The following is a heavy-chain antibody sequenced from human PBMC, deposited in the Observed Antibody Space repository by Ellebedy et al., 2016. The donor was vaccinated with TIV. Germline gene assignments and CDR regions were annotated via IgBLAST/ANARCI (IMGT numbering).Heavy chain of an antibody. D-gene: IGHD1-26*01. Sequence: PGGSLRLSCAASGFTFSSYAMSWVRQAPGKGLEWVSAISGSGGSTYYADSVKGRFTISRDNSKNTLYLQMNSLRAEDTAVYYCAKGLRGSYFRNAVDAFDIWGQGTMVTVSS. CDR2: ISGSGGST. CDR3: AKGLRGSYFRNAVDAFDI. J-gene: IGHJ3*02. V-gene: IGHV3-23*01. CDR1: GFTFSSYA.